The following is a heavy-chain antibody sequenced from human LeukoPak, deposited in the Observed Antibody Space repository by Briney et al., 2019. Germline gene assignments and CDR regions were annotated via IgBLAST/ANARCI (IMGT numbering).Heavy chain of an antibody. D-gene: IGHD1/OR15-1a*01. CDR2: IYYTGST. V-gene: IGHV4-59*08. CDR1: GGSISSYY. J-gene: IGHJ4*02. CDR3: ARQRVNKWNNLWSFDY. Sequence: SDTLSLTCTVSGGSISSYYWSCLRQPPGKGREWLGYIYYTGSTNYNPSLKSRVTISLDTSKNQFSLKLSSMTAADTAVYYCARQRVNKWNNLWSFDYWGQGTLATVSS.